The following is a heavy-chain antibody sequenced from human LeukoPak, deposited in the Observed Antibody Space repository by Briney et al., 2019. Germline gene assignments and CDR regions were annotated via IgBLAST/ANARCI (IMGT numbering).Heavy chain of an antibody. J-gene: IGHJ4*02. Sequence: PGGSLRLSCEASGFTFRSYAMSWVRQAPGKGLEWVAAISGSGDSTYYADSVKGRFTIARDNSKNTLYLQMTSLRAEDTAVYYCAKVGGWEVTDKGGLDYWGQGTLVTVSS. CDR2: ISGSGDST. CDR3: AKVGGWEVTDKGGLDY. D-gene: IGHD1-26*01. V-gene: IGHV3-23*01. CDR1: GFTFRSYA.